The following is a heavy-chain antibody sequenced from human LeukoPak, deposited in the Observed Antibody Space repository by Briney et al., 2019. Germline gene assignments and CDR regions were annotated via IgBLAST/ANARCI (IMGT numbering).Heavy chain of an antibody. J-gene: IGHJ6*03. V-gene: IGHV3-21*01. Sequence: GGALRLSSAHSGVTFRMYRISCVRVAPGERVGSGSSITGGSGVVYYVESVKGRSTISRDNAQNSLYLQMNSLRAEETAVYYCARLDREDYSTRPIPYYNYYMHVWGKGTTVIVSS. D-gene: IGHD6-13*01. CDR2: ITGGSGVV. CDR3: ARLDREDYSTRPIPYYNYYMHV. CDR1: GVTFRMYR.